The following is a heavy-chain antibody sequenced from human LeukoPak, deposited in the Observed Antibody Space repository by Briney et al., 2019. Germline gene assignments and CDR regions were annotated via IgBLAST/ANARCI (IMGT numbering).Heavy chain of an antibody. CDR3: ARTDYGGNSDWFDP. CDR1: GGSISSYY. Sequence: SETLSLTCTVSGGSISSYYWSWIRQPPGKGLEWIGYIYYSGSTNYNPSLKSRVTISVDTSKNQFSLKLSSVTAADTAVYYCARTDYGGNSDWFDPWGQGTLVTVSS. J-gene: IGHJ5*02. CDR2: IYYSGST. D-gene: IGHD4-23*01. V-gene: IGHV4-59*01.